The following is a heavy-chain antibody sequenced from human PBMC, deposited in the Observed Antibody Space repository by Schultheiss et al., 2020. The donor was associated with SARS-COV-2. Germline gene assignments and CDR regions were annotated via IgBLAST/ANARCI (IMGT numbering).Heavy chain of an antibody. J-gene: IGHJ6*03. CDR3: ARSPTVTRFYYMDV. V-gene: IGHV4-39*07. D-gene: IGHD4-17*01. Sequence: SETLSLTCTVSGGSISSSSYYWGWIRQPPGKGLEWIGSIYYSGSTYYNPSLNSRVTISVDTSKTQFSLRMNSVTAADTAVYYCARSPTVTRFYYMDVWGKGTTVTVSS. CDR2: IYYSGST. CDR1: GGSISSSSYY.